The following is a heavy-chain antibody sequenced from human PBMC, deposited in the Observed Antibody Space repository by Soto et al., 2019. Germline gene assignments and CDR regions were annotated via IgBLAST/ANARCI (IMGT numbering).Heavy chain of an antibody. CDR3: ARGGGSTFNWFEH. CDR2: LYYSGNT. D-gene: IGHD2-15*01. Sequence: QLQLQESGPGLVKPSETLSLTCTVSGGSISSFNYFWGWIRQPPGKGLEWIGSLYYSGNTYYNPSLQSRVTISVDTSKKQCTLTLRSVTAADTAVYYCARGGGSTFNWFEHWGQGTLVTVSP. CDR1: GGSISSFNYF. J-gene: IGHJ5*02. V-gene: IGHV4-39*01.